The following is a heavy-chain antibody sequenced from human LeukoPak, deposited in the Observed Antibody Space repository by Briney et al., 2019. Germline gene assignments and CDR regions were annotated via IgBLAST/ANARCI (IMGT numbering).Heavy chain of an antibody. CDR2: IYYSGST. J-gene: IGHJ4*02. V-gene: IGHV4-30-4*01. D-gene: IGHD4-23*01. CDR3: AREPGGLTEKNGVIDY. Sequence: SQTLSLTCTVSGGSISSGDYYWSWIRQPPGKGLEWIGHIYYSGSTYYNPSFKSRVTISVDTSKNQFSLKLSSVTAADTAVYYCAREPGGLTEKNGVIDYWGQGTLVTVSS. CDR1: GGSISSGDYY.